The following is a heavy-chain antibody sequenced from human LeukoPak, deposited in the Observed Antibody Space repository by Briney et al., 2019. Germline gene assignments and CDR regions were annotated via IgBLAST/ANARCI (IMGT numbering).Heavy chain of an antibody. CDR2: INPNSGGT. Sequence: GASVKVSCKASGYTFTGYCMHWVRQAPGQGLEWMGWINPNSGGTNYAQKFQGGVTMTRDTSISTAYMELSRLRSDDTAVYYCARSYYGSGSYYISLFYWGQGTLVTVSS. D-gene: IGHD3-10*01. V-gene: IGHV1-2*02. CDR3: ARSYYGSGSYYISLFY. J-gene: IGHJ4*02. CDR1: GYTFTGYC.